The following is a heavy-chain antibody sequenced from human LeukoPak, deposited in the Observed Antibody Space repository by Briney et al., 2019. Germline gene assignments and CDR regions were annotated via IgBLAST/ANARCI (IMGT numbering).Heavy chain of an antibody. CDR3: ARAPAYSSGGNY. Sequence: GGSLRLSCAASGFTFSSYAMHWVRQAPGKGLEWVAVISYDGSNKYYADSVKGRFTISRDNSKNTLHLQMNSLRAEDTAVYYCARAPAYSSGGNYWGQGTLVTVSS. CDR2: ISYDGSNK. V-gene: IGHV3-30-3*01. J-gene: IGHJ4*02. D-gene: IGHD6-25*01. CDR1: GFTFSSYA.